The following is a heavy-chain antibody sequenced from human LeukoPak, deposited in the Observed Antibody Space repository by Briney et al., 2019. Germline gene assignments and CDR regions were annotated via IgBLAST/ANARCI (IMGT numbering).Heavy chain of an antibody. V-gene: IGHV3-33*01. CDR1: GFTFSTHG. CDR2: IWYDGSDK. J-gene: IGHJ4*02. D-gene: IGHD3-22*01. Sequence: GRSLRLSCAASGFTFSTHGVHWVRQAPGKGLEWVALIWYDGSDKYYADSVKGRFTISRDNSKNTLYLQMNSLRAEDTAVYYCARARITMIVAVWGQGTLVTVSS. CDR3: ARARITMIVAV.